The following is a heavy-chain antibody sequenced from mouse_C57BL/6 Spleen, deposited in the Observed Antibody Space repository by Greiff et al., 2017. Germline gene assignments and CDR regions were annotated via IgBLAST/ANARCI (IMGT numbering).Heavy chain of an antibody. V-gene: IGHV5-9*01. CDR2: ISGGGGNT. J-gene: IGHJ4*01. Sequence: EVQLQESGGGLVKPGGSLKLSCAASGFTFSSYTMSWVRQTPEKRLEWVATISGGGGNTYYPDSVKGRFTISRDNAKNTLYLQMSSLRSEDTALYYCARHPGSSYYYAMDYWGQGTSVTVSS. D-gene: IGHD1-1*01. CDR1: GFTFSSYT. CDR3: ARHPGSSYYYAMDY.